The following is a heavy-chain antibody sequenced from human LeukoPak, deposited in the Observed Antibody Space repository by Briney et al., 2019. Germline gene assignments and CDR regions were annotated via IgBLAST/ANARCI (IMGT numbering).Heavy chain of an antibody. CDR2: INAGIGNT. D-gene: IGHD5-18*01. Sequence: ASVTVSFTCSGYTFTTYAMHWVRQAPGQRLEWMGLINAGIGNTKYSQKFLGRVTIISDTSESTAYMELSSLGSEDTAVYCCARGGEYNYGYVDFDYWGQGTLVAVSS. CDR1: GYTFTTYA. J-gene: IGHJ4*02. CDR3: ARGGEYNYGYVDFDY. V-gene: IGHV1-3*01.